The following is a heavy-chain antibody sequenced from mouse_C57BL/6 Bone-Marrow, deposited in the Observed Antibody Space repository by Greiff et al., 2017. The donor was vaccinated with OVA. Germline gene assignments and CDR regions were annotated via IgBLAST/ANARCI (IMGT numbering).Heavy chain of an antibody. CDR3: ARTTVVAHWYFDV. CDR1: GYTFTSYW. V-gene: IGHV1-64*01. J-gene: IGHJ1*03. D-gene: IGHD1-1*01. Sequence: VQLQQSGAELVKPGASVKLSCKASGYTFTSYWMHWVKQRPGQGLEWIGMIHPNSGSTNYNEKFKSKATLTVEKSASTAYMQLSSLAAEDSAVYYCARTTVVAHWYFDVWGTGTTVTVSS. CDR2: IHPNSGST.